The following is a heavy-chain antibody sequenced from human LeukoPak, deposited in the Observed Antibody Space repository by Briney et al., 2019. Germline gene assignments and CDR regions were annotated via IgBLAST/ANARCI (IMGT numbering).Heavy chain of an antibody. V-gene: IGHV4-59*01. J-gene: IGHJ4*02. CDR3: ARFIAPRGFDY. D-gene: IGHD6-6*01. CDR1: GGSISSDY. Sequence: PSETLSLTCTVSGGSISSDYWSWIRQPPGKGLEWIGYVYYSGSTNCNPSLKSRVTISVDTLKNQFSLKLSSVTAADTAVYYCARFIAPRGFDYWGQGTLVTVSS. CDR2: VYYSGST.